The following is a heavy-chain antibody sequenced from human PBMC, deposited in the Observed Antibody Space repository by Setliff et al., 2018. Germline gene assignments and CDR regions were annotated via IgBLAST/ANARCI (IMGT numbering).Heavy chain of an antibody. CDR1: GGSISSHY. J-gene: IGHJ4*02. D-gene: IGHD6-19*01. V-gene: IGHV4-59*11. CDR2: IYYSGST. CDR3: ARDRSSIAVAGGGVDY. Sequence: SETLSLTCTVSGGSISSHYWSWIRQPPGKGLEWIGSIYYSGSTNYNPSLKSRVTISVDTSKNQFSLKLSSVTAADTAVYYCARDRSSIAVAGGGVDYWGQGTLGTVSS.